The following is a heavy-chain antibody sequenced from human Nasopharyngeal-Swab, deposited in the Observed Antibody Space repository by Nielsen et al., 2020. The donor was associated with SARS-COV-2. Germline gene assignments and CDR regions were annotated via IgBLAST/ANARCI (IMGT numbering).Heavy chain of an antibody. J-gene: IGHJ4*02. Sequence: WIRQPPGKGLEWVSVIYSGGSTYYADSVKGRFTISRHNSKNTLYLQMNSLRAEDTAVYYCARGFTGWYGDYFDYWGQGTLVTVSS. D-gene: IGHD6-19*01. V-gene: IGHV3-53*04. CDR2: IYSGGST. CDR3: ARGFTGWYGDYFDY.